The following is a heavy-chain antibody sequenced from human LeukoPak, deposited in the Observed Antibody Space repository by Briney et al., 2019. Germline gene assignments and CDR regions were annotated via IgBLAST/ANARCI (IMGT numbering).Heavy chain of an antibody. Sequence: GGSLRLSCAASGFTVSSNYMSWVRQAPGKGLEWVSVIYSGGSTYYADSVKGRFTISRDNSKNTLYLQMNSLRAEDTAVYYCARDNSGYYEYYYYGMDVWGQGPTVPVSS. CDR1: GFTVSSNY. CDR3: ARDNSGYYEYYYYGMDV. CDR2: IYSGGST. V-gene: IGHV3-66*01. J-gene: IGHJ6*02. D-gene: IGHD3-22*01.